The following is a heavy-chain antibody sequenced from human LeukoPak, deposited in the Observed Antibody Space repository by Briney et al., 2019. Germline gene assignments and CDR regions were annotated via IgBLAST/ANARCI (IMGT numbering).Heavy chain of an antibody. V-gene: IGHV4-59*08. CDR1: GGSISSYY. Sequence: SETLSLTCTVSGGSISSYYGSWIRQPPGKGLEWIGYIYYSGSTNYNPSLKSRVTISVDTSKNQFSLKLTSVPAADTAVYYCARHHPSKLDAFDIWGQGTMVTVSS. J-gene: IGHJ3*02. CDR3: ARHHPSKLDAFDI. CDR2: IYYSGST.